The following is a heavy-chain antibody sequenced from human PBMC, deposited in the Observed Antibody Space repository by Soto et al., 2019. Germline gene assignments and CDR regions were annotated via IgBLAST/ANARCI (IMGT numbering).Heavy chain of an antibody. CDR2: IIPILGIA. V-gene: IGHV1-69*02. CDR3: ASMRVVVAATRGGPGDY. Sequence: QVQLVQSGAEVKKPGSSVKVSCKASGGTFSSYTISWVRQAPGQGLEWMGRIIPILGIANYAQKFQGRVTITADKSTSTAYMELSRLRSEDTVVYYCASMRVVVAATRGGPGDYWGQGTLVTVSS. D-gene: IGHD2-15*01. J-gene: IGHJ4*02. CDR1: GGTFSSYT.